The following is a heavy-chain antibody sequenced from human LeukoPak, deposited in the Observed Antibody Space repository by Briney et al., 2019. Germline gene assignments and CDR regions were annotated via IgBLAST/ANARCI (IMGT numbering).Heavy chain of an antibody. D-gene: IGHD5-24*01. CDR1: GDSINSGGYS. V-gene: IGHV4-30-2*01. Sequence: TSETLSLTCTVSGDSINSGGYSWNWIRQPPGKGLEXIXYIYHSGSTYYNPSLKSRVTISVDRSKNLFSLKLSSVTAADTAVYYCARRGDGYNYDAFDIWGQGTMVTVSS. CDR3: ARRGDGYNYDAFDI. J-gene: IGHJ3*02. CDR2: IYHSGST.